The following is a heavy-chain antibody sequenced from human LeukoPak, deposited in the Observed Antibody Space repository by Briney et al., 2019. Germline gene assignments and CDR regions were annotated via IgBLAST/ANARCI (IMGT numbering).Heavy chain of an antibody. CDR3: ARYVGATFAYYFDY. CDR1: GGSISSYY. CDR2: IYYSGST. V-gene: IGHV4-59*08. J-gene: IGHJ4*02. Sequence: SEALSLTCTVSGGSISSYYWSWIRQPPGKGLEWIGYIYYSGSTNYNPSLKSRVTISVDTSKNQFSLKLSSVTAADTAVYYCARYVGATFAYYFDYWGQGTLVTVSS. D-gene: IGHD1-26*01.